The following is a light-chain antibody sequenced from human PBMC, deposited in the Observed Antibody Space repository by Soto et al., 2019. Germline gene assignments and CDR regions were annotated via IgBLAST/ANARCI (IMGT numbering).Light chain of an antibody. J-gene: IGKJ4*01. Sequence: DIQMTQSPSSVSASVGDRVTITFRASQDIGTWLAWYQQKPGKAPKLLIFGPSRLHSGVPSRFSGSGSGTEFSLIISGLQPEDSATYYCQQSYNIPLTFGGGTKVDI. CDR2: GPS. CDR3: QQSYNIPLT. CDR1: QDIGTW. V-gene: IGKV1-12*01.